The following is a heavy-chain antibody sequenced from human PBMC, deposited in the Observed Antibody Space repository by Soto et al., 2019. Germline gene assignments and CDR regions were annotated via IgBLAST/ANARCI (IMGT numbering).Heavy chain of an antibody. CDR3: AKDKYSGYDSLIDY. CDR2: ISGSGGST. Sequence: EVQLLESGGGLVQPGGSLRLSCAASGFTFSSYAMSWVRQAPGKGLEWVSAISGSGGSTYYADSVKGRFTISRDNSKNTLYLQMNGLSAEDTAVYYCAKDKYSGYDSLIDYWGQGTLVTVSS. D-gene: IGHD5-12*01. V-gene: IGHV3-23*01. J-gene: IGHJ4*02. CDR1: GFTFSSYA.